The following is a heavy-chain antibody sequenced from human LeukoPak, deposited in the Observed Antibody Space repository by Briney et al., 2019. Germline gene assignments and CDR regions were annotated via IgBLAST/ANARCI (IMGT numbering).Heavy chain of an antibody. CDR3: ARGGLYYDSSGYYTYPFDY. Sequence: SETLSLTCAVSGGSISSGGYSWSWIRQPPGKGLEWIGYSYHSGSTYYNPSLKSRVTISVDRSKDQFSLKLSSVTAADTAVYYCARGGLYYDSSGYYTYPFDYWGQGTLVTVSS. D-gene: IGHD3-22*01. J-gene: IGHJ4*02. CDR1: GGSISSGGYS. CDR2: SYHSGST. V-gene: IGHV4-30-2*01.